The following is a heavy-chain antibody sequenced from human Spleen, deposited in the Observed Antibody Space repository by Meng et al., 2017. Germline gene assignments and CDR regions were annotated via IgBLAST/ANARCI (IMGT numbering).Heavy chain of an antibody. CDR2: INHSGST. D-gene: IGHD4-11*01. V-gene: IGHV4-34*01. CDR3: ARGPTTMAHDFDY. Sequence: QVQLQQWGAGLLKPSETLSLTCVVSGGSFSDYYWSWIRQPPGKGLEWIGEINHSGSTNYNPSLESRATISVDTSQNNLSLKLSSVTAADSVVYYCARGPTTMAHDFDYWGQGTLVTVPQ. J-gene: IGHJ4*02. CDR1: GGSFSDYY.